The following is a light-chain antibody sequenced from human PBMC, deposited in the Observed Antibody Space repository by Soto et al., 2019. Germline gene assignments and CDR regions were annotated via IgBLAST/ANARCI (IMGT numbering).Light chain of an antibody. Sequence: EIVMTQSPATLSVSPGERATLSCRASQSISSNLAWYQQKPGQAPSLLIYGASTRATGIPARFSGSGSGTEFTLTISSLQSEDFAVYYCQQHDKWRRTFGKGNKVDI. CDR2: GAS. V-gene: IGKV3-15*01. J-gene: IGKJ1*01. CDR1: QSISSN. CDR3: QQHDKWRRT.